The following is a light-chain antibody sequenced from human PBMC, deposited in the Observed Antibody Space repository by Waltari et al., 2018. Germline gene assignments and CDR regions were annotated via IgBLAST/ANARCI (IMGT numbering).Light chain of an antibody. J-gene: IGLJ3*02. CDR1: SGHSSDV. CDR3: QTGGHGTWV. Sequence: QLVLTQSPSASASLGASVKLTCTLSSGHSSDVIACHQQQPEKGPRYLMKVNSDGSHIKGDDIPDRFAGSSSGAERYLSISSLQSEDEADYYCQTGGHGTWVFGGGTRLTVI. V-gene: IGLV4-69*01. CDR2: VNSDGSH.